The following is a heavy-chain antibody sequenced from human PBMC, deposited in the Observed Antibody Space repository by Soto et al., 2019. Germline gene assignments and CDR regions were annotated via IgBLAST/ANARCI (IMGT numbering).Heavy chain of an antibody. V-gene: IGHV1-18*01. Sequence: QVHLVQSGAEVKKPGASVKVSCKGSGYIFTTYGITWVRQAPGQGLDWMGWISAHNGNTNYAQKLQGRGTVTRDTSTSTAYMELRNLRSDDTAVYYCARGRYGDYWGQGALVTVSS. D-gene: IGHD1-1*01. CDR1: GYIFTTYG. J-gene: IGHJ4*02. CDR3: ARGRYGDY. CDR2: ISAHNGNT.